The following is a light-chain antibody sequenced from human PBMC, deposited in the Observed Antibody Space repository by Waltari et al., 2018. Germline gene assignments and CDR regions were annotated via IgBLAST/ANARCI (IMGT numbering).Light chain of an antibody. J-gene: IGLJ2*01. V-gene: IGLV3-21*04. CDR3: QVWDGSSDHVV. CDR2: NDF. CDR1: NIGSKS. Sequence: SYVLTQAPSVSVAPGTTATITCGGNNIGSKSVHWYQQRPGQAPVLVIYNDFGRPSGIPERFSGSNSANTATLTISRVEAGDEADYYCQVWDGSSDHVVFGGGTKLTVL.